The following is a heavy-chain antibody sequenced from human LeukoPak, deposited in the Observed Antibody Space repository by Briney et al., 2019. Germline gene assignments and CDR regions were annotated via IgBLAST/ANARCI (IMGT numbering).Heavy chain of an antibody. D-gene: IGHD6-19*01. J-gene: IGHJ6*03. CDR3: ARVLSSYYYYYMDV. CDR2: IYTSGSN. Sequence: SETLSLTCTVSGGSISSGSYYWSWIRQPAGKGLGWFGRIYTSGSNNYNPSLKSRVTISVDTSKNQFSLKLSSVTAADTAVYYCARVLSSYYYYYMDVWGKGTTVTVSS. CDR1: GGSISSGSYY. V-gene: IGHV4-61*02.